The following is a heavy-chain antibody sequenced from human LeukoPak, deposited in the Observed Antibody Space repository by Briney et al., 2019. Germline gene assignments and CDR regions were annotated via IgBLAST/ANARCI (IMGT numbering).Heavy chain of an antibody. D-gene: IGHD1-26*01. Sequence: SETLSLTCTVSGGSISSYYWSWIRQPPGKGLEWIGYIYYSGSTNYNASLKSRVTISVDTSKNQFSLKLSSVTAADTAVYYCANRGSYGAFDIWGQGTMVTVSS. CDR2: IYYSGST. V-gene: IGHV4-59*01. CDR1: GGSISSYY. CDR3: ANRGSYGAFDI. J-gene: IGHJ3*02.